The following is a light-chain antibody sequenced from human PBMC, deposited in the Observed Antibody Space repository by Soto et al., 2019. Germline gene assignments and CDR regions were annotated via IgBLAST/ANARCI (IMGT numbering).Light chain of an antibody. V-gene: IGLV2-23*01. CDR2: DGS. CDR1: SNDVGSYNL. J-gene: IGLJ1*01. CDR3: CSYAGSSTYV. Sequence: QSALTQPASVSGSPGQSITISCTGTSNDVGSYNLVSWYQQHPGKAPKLMIYDGSKRPSGGSNRFFGSKSGNTASLTISGLQPEDEADYYCCSYAGSSTYVFGTGTKLTVL.